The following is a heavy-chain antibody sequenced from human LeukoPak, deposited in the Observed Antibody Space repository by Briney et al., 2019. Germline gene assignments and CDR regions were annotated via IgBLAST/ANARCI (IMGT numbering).Heavy chain of an antibody. D-gene: IGHD3-22*01. J-gene: IGHJ6*02. CDR2: TNHIGST. Sequence: SETRSLTCAVYGGSFSTYYWSWIRQPPGKGLEWIGETNHIGSTNYNPSLKNRVTISVATSKNQFSLKVSSVTAADTAVYYCARLVVLIPYGMDVWGQGTTVTVSS. CDR3: ARLVVLIPYGMDV. CDR1: GGSFSTYY. V-gene: IGHV4-34*01.